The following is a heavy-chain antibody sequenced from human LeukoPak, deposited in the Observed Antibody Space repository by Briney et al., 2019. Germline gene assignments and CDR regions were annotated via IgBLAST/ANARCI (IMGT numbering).Heavy chain of an antibody. CDR1: GYTFTGYY. V-gene: IGHV1-2*02. D-gene: IGHD1-1*01. CDR2: INPNHGDT. J-gene: IGHJ1*01. Sequence: ASVKVSCKASGYTFTGYYMHWVRQAPGQGLEWMGWINPNHGDTNYAQKFQDRVSMTRDTSISTAYMHLSRLRSDDTAVYYCARQRPTGTTSRIEYFQHWGQGTLVTVSA. CDR3: ARQRPTGTTSRIEYFQH.